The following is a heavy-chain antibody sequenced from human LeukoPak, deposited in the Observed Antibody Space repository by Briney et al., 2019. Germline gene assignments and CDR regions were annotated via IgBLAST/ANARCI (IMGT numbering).Heavy chain of an antibody. CDR1: GFTFSDYY. CDR3: ASYFHYGDYASLWY. V-gene: IGHV3-11*04. CDR2: ISSSGSTI. J-gene: IGHJ4*02. Sequence: GGSLRLSCAASGFTFSDYYMSWIRQAPGKGLEWVSYISSSGSTIYYADSVKGRFTISRDNAKNSLYLQMNSLRAEDTAVYYCASYFHYGDYASLWYWGQGTLVTVSS. D-gene: IGHD4-17*01.